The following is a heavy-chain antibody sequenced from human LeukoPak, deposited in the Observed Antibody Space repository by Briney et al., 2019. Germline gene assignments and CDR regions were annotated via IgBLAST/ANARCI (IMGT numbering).Heavy chain of an antibody. D-gene: IGHD3-10*01. Sequence: PSETLSLTCAVSGGSISSSNWWSWVRQPPGKGLEWIGEIYHSGSTNYNPSLKSRVTISVDKSKNQFSLKLSSVTAADTAVYYCARSPIGDVVRGVSRSFDYWGQGTLVTVSS. V-gene: IGHV4-4*02. CDR1: GGSISSSNW. CDR3: ARSPIGDVVRGVSRSFDY. CDR2: IYHSGST. J-gene: IGHJ4*02.